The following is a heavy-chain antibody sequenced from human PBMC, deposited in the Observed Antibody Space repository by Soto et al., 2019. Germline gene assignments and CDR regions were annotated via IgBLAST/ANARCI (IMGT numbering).Heavy chain of an antibody. V-gene: IGHV1-69*13. Sequence: AASVKVSCKASGGTFSSYAISWVRQAPGQGLEWMGGIIPIFGTANYAQKFQGRVTITADESTSTAYMELSSLRSEDTAVYYCAREGAMGVQPFYYFDYWGQGTLVTVSS. CDR2: IIPIFGTA. CDR3: AREGAMGVQPFYYFDY. J-gene: IGHJ4*02. CDR1: GGTFSSYA. D-gene: IGHD5-18*01.